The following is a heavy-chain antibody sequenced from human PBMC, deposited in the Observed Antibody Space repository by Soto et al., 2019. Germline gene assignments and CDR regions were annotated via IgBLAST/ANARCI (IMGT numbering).Heavy chain of an antibody. V-gene: IGHV4-31*03. CDR2: IYYNGST. Sequence: ASETLSLTCTVSGDSISSAGYYWSWIRHHPGKGLEWIGYIYYNGSTYYNPSLKSRVSMSGDTSKNQFSLKLSSVTAADTAVYYCARAPYYFDRRGPMKWFDPWGQGTLVAVSS. D-gene: IGHD3-22*01. CDR3: ARAPYYFDRRGPMKWFDP. CDR1: GDSISSAGYY. J-gene: IGHJ5*02.